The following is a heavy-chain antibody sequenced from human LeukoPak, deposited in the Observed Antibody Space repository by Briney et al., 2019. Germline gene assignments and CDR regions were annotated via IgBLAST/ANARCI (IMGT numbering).Heavy chain of an antibody. Sequence: SETLSLTCAVYGGSFSGYYWSWIRQPPGKGLEWIGEINHSGSTNYNPSLKSRVTISVDTSKNQFSLKLSSVTAADTAVYYCARDPKDFWSGYSWFDPWGQGTLVTVSS. CDR2: INHSGST. CDR3: ARDPKDFWSGYSWFDP. D-gene: IGHD3-3*01. CDR1: GGSFSGYY. V-gene: IGHV4-34*01. J-gene: IGHJ5*02.